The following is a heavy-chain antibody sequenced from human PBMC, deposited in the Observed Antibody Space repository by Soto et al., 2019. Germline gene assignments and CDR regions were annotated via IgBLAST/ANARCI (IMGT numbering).Heavy chain of an antibody. CDR3: AIEGPPADY. V-gene: IGHV1-18*01. J-gene: IGHJ4*02. CDR2: ISAYNGNT. CDR1: GYTFSSSA. Sequence: QVQLVQSGAEVKKPGASVKVSCKASGYTFSSSAISWVRQAPGQGLEGMGWISAYNGNTQYAQKIQCRVTMTTDTSTSTAYMEVRSLRSADTAVYYCAIEGPPADYWGQGTLVTVSS.